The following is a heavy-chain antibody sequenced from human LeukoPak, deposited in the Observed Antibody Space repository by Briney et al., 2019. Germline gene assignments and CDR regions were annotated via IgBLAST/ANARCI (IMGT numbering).Heavy chain of an antibody. CDR2: IYPGDSDT. D-gene: IGHD3-16*01. J-gene: IGHJ4*02. Sequence: GESLKISCKGSGYSFTSYWIGWVRQMPGKGLEWMGIIYPGDSDTRYSPSFQGQVTISADKSISTAYLQWSSLKASDTAMYYCARRSFIWGSRLEYYFDYWGQGTLVTVSS. CDR1: GYSFTSYW. V-gene: IGHV5-51*01. CDR3: ARRSFIWGSRLEYYFDY.